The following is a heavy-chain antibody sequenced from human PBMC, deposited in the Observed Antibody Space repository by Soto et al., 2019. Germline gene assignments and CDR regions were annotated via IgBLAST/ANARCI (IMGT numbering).Heavy chain of an antibody. Sequence: GVLRLSCAASGFTFSSYAMHWVRQAPGKGLEWVAVISYDGSNKNYADSVKGRFTISRDNSKNTLYLQMNSLRAEDTAVYYCARGYDFWSGYYYTYGMDVWGQGTTVTVSS. CDR2: ISYDGSNK. J-gene: IGHJ6*02. CDR3: ARGYDFWSGYYYTYGMDV. D-gene: IGHD3-3*01. V-gene: IGHV3-30-3*01. CDR1: GFTFSSYA.